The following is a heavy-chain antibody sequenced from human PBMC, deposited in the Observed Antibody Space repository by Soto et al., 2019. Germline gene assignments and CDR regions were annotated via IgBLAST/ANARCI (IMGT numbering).Heavy chain of an antibody. CDR2: IRNKGNSYTT. CDR3: AKDLGFYSSTWHYFDY. Sequence: GGSLRLSCAASGFTFSDHYMDWVRQAPGKGLEWVGRIRNKGNSYTTEYAASVKGRFTISRDDSQSSLYLQMNSLKTEDTAVYYCAKDLGFYSSTWHYFDYWGQGTLVTVSS. J-gene: IGHJ4*02. V-gene: IGHV3-72*01. D-gene: IGHD6-13*01. CDR1: GFTFSDHY.